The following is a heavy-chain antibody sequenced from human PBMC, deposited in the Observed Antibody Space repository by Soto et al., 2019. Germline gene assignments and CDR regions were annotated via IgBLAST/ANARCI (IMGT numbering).Heavy chain of an antibody. CDR3: AKDKYYG. Sequence: EVQLLQSEGGLVQPGGSLRLSCAASGFTLSNYGMNWVRQAPGKGLEWVSGISGSDGSTYYADSVKGRFTISRDNSKNTLYLQMNTLRAEDTAVYYCAKDKYYGWGQGTLVTVSS. D-gene: IGHD3-10*01. CDR2: ISGSDGST. J-gene: IGHJ4*02. CDR1: GFTLSNYG. V-gene: IGHV3-23*01.